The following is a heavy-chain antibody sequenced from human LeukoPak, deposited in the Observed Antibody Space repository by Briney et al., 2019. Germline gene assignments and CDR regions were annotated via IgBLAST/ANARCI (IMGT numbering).Heavy chain of an antibody. D-gene: IGHD1-26*01. CDR1: GFTVSSNY. J-gene: IGHJ4*02. CDR2: IYSGGST. Sequence: GGSLRLSCAASGFTVSSNYMSWVCQAPGKGLEWVSVIYSGGSTYYADSVKGRFTISRDNSKNTLYLQMNSLRAEDTAVYYCAKDPSGKYYFDYWGQGTLVTVSS. V-gene: IGHV3-53*05. CDR3: AKDPSGKYYFDY.